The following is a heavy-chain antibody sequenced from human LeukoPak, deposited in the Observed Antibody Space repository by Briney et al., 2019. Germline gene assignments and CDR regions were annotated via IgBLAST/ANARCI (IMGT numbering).Heavy chain of an antibody. D-gene: IGHD6-13*01. CDR3: FRHSIAATGTAGDY. V-gene: IGHV3-74*01. Sequence: PGGSLRLSCAASGFTFSTYWMHWVRQAPGKGLVWVSHIKTDGSSTTYADSVKGRFTISRDNAKNTAYLQMNSLKTEDTAVYYCFRHSIAATGTAGDYWGQGTLVTVSS. CDR2: IKTDGSST. J-gene: IGHJ4*02. CDR1: GFTFSTYW.